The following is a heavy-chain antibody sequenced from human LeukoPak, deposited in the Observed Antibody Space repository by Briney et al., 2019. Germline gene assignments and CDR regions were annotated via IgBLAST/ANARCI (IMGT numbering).Heavy chain of an antibody. CDR1: GYTFTNYG. Sequence: ASVKVSCKASGYTFTNYGISWVRQASGQGLEWMGWISGYNGKTNYAVKLPGRVTVTTDISTSTAYMELRSLRSEDTAVYYCARACTSTSCHENNWFDPWGQGTLVIVSS. D-gene: IGHD2-2*01. V-gene: IGHV1-18*01. CDR3: ARACTSTSCHENNWFDP. J-gene: IGHJ5*02. CDR2: ISGYNGKT.